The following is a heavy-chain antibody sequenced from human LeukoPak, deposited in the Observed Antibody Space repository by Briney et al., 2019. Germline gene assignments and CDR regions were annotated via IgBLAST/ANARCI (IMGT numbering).Heavy chain of an antibody. D-gene: IGHD6-13*01. CDR3: ARHPGIAAAGKYYYYYYYMDV. CDR1: GYSISSGYY. J-gene: IGHJ6*03. CDR2: IYHSGST. V-gene: IGHV4-38-2*01. Sequence: PSETLSLTCAVSGYSISSGYYWGWIRQPPGKGLEWIGSIYHSGSTYYNPSLKSRFTISVYTSKNHFSLKLSSVTAADTAVYYCARHPGIAAAGKYYYYYYYMDVWGKGTTVTVSS.